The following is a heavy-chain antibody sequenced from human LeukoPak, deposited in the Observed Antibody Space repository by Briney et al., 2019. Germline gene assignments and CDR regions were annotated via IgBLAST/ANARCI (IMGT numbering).Heavy chain of an antibody. CDR2: IYTSGST. Sequence: PSETLSLTCTVSGGSISSSSDYWGWVRQPAGKGLEWIGRIYTSGSTNYNPSLKSRVTISVDTSKNQFSLKLSSVTAADTAVYYCARGIVVVAQLGFYFYYMDVWGKGTTVTISS. CDR1: GGSISSSSDY. D-gene: IGHD2-15*01. CDR3: ARGIVVVAQLGFYFYYMDV. J-gene: IGHJ6*03. V-gene: IGHV4-61*02.